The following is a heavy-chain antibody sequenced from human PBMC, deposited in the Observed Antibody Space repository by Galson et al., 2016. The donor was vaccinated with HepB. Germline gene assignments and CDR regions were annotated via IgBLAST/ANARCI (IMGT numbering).Heavy chain of an antibody. D-gene: IGHD4-11*01. CDR1: SISSNKW. CDR3: TRVRFHDYSNYFED. J-gene: IGHJ4*02. V-gene: IGHV4-4*02. Sequence: SISSNKWWSWVRQPPGKGLEWVGEIYQSGNTNYNPSLKHRVTISADKSKNKFSLKLSSVTAADTAVYYCTRVRFHDYSNYFEDWGQGTLVTVSS. CDR2: IYQSGNT.